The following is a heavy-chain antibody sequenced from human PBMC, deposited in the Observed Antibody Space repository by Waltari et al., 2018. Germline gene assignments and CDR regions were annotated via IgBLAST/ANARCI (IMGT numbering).Heavy chain of an antibody. CDR1: GSGFTDHY. J-gene: IGHJ4*02. CDR2: PNPKTGGT. D-gene: IGHD3-3*01. V-gene: IGHV1-2*02. Sequence: QVQLVQSGAQMRKPGASVKVSCKASGSGFTDHYIHWVRQAPGQGLEWMAWPNPKTGGTNSAQRFKGRITMTSNTSISTTYMEMSGLISDDTAIYFCARAGTQSNDYWSTLYSYFDHWGQGTLVTVSS. CDR3: ARAGTQSNDYWSTLYSYFDH.